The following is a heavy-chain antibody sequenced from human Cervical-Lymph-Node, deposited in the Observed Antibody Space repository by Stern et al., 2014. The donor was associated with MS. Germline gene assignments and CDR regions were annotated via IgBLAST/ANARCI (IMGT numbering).Heavy chain of an antibody. CDR2: IYYTGST. J-gene: IGHJ3*02. V-gene: IGHV4-31*01. CDR3: ARSSISIFRVVTAFDI. Sequence: QVQLQESGPGLVKPSQTLSLSCTVSGGSISSVGYHWNWIRQHPEKGLEWIGSIYYTGSTYYNPSLKSLAVISVDSSKNQFSLNLTSVTAADTAVYYCARSSISIFRVVTAFDIWGQGTMVSVSS. CDR1: GGSISSVGYH. D-gene: IGHD3-3*01.